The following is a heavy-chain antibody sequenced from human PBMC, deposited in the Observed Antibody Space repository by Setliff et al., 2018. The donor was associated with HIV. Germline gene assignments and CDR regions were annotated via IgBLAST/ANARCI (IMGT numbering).Heavy chain of an antibody. Sequence: SETLSLTCNVSGYSLSSGFYWGWFRQPPGKGLEWIGNIFHTGNTDQNPSLKSRVTLSVETSENQFSLRLNSVTAADTAVYYCARRTVWGDAFDIWGQGTMVTVSS. CDR3: ARRTVWGDAFDI. V-gene: IGHV4-38-2*02. D-gene: IGHD3-16*01. J-gene: IGHJ3*02. CDR2: IFHTGNT. CDR1: GYSLSSGFY.